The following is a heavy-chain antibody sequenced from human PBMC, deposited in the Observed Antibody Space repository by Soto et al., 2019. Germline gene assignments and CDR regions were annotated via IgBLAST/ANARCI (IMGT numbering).Heavy chain of an antibody. CDR3: ARDIQAGQLVPWFDP. CDR2: IWYDGSKK. Sequence: GSLRLSCAASGFTFNNYWMSWVRQAPGKGLEWVAVIWYDGSKKYYADSVKGRFTISRDNSKNTLYLQMNSLRAEDTAVYYCARDIQAGQLVPWFDPWGQGTLVTVS. V-gene: IGHV3-33*08. CDR1: GFTFNNYW. J-gene: IGHJ5*02. D-gene: IGHD6-6*01.